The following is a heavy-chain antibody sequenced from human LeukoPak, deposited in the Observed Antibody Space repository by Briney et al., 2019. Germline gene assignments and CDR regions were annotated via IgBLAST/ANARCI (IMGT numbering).Heavy chain of an antibody. CDR3: ARSTTGLDY. Sequence: GGSLRLSCAASGFHFSNYWMGWVRQAPGKGLEWVANIKEDGSEKYYVDSVKGRFTISKDNGKKSLYLQMNSLRVEDTAMYYCARSTTGLDYWGQGSLVTVSS. J-gene: IGHJ4*02. D-gene: IGHD1-1*01. CDR2: IKEDGSEK. V-gene: IGHV3-7*01. CDR1: GFHFSNYW.